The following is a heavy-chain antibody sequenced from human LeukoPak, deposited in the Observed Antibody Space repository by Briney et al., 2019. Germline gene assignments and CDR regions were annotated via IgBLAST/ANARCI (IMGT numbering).Heavy chain of an antibody. J-gene: IGHJ3*02. CDR3: ARGPRGTRTLLI. CDR2: IYTSGST. D-gene: IGHD3-16*01. CDR1: GGSFSGYY. Sequence: RPSETLSLTCAVYGGSFSGYYWSWIRQPAGKGLEWIGRIYTSGSTNYNPSLKSRVTMSVDTSKNQFSLKLSSVTAADTAVYYCARGPRGTRTLLIWGQGTMVTVSS. V-gene: IGHV4-59*10.